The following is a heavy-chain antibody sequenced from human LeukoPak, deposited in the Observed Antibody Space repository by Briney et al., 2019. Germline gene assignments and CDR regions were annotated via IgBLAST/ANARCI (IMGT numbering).Heavy chain of an antibody. V-gene: IGHV1-18*01. CDR3: ARASLGDFWSGYYNQNWFDP. D-gene: IGHD3-3*01. CDR2: ISAYNGNT. CDR1: GYTFTSYG. Sequence: ASVKVSCKASGYTFTSYGISWVRQAPGQGLEWMGWISAYNGNTNYAQKLQGRVTMTTDTSTSTAYMELRSLRSDDTAVYYCARASLGDFWSGYYNQNWFDPWGQGTLVTVSS. J-gene: IGHJ5*02.